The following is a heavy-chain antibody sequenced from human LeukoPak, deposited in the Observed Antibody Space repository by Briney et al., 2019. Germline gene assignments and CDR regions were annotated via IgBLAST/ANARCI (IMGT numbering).Heavy chain of an antibody. D-gene: IGHD6-13*01. CDR1: VFTFSSYA. V-gene: IGHV3-23*01. CDR2: ISGSGGST. J-gene: IGHJ4*02. Sequence: GGSLRLSCAASVFTFSSYAMSWLRQAPGEGLEWVSAISGSGGSTYYADSVKGRFTISRDNSKNTLYLQMNSLRAEDTAVYYCAKLGSWYYFDYWGQGILVTVSS. CDR3: AKLGSWYYFDY.